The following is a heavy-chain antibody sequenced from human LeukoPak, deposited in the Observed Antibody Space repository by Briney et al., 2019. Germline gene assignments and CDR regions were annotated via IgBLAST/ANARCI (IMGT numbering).Heavy chain of an antibody. V-gene: IGHV1-2*02. CDR3: ARSLAMEDAFDT. D-gene: IGHD3-3*01. CDR2: INPNSGGT. J-gene: IGHJ3*02. CDR1: GYTFIGYY. Sequence: ASVKVSCKASGYTFIGYYMHWVRQAPGQGLEWMGWINPNSGGTNYAQKFQGRVNMTRDTSISTAYTELSRLRSDDMAVYYCARSLAMEDAFDTWGQGTMVSVSS.